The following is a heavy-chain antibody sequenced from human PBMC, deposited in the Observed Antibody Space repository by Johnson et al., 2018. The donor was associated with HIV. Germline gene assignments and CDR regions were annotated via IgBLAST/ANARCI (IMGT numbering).Heavy chain of an antibody. Sequence: VQLVESGGGVVRPGGSLRLSCAASGFTFDDYGMSWVRQAPGKGLEWVSVIYSGGSTYYADSVRGRFTISRDNSKNTLYLQMSSLRAEDTAMYYCARDGESQQLPLGDAFDMWGQGTMVTISS. V-gene: IGHV3-66*01. D-gene: IGHD6-13*01. CDR3: ARDGESQQLPLGDAFDM. J-gene: IGHJ3*02. CDR2: IYSGGST. CDR1: GFTFDDYG.